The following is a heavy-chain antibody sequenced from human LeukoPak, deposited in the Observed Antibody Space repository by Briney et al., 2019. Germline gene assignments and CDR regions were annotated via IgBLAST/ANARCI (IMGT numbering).Heavy chain of an antibody. CDR3: ARRPSFHGGTYDY. V-gene: IGHV4-34*01. Sequence: SETLSLTCAVYGGSFSGYYWSWIRQPPGKGLEWIGEINHSGSTNYNPSLKSRVTISVDTSKNQFSLKLSSVTAADTAVYYCARRPSFHGGTYDYWGQGALVTVSS. CDR1: GGSFSGYY. J-gene: IGHJ4*02. CDR2: INHSGST. D-gene: IGHD4-23*01.